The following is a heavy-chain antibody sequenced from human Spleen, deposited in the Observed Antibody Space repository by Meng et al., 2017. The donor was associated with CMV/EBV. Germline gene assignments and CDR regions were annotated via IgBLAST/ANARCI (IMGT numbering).Heavy chain of an antibody. D-gene: IGHD1-26*01. J-gene: IGHJ6*02. CDR3: AKVENTGSYYGSPYYYGLDV. Sequence: GETLKISSAVSVFTFSNVWMSWVRQAPGKGLEWVAVIWYDGSNKYYADSVKGRFTISRDNSKNTLYLQMNSLRAEDTAVYYCAKVENTGSYYGSPYYYGLDVWGQGTTVTVSS. CDR2: IWYDGSNK. CDR1: VFTFSNVW. V-gene: IGHV3-33*06.